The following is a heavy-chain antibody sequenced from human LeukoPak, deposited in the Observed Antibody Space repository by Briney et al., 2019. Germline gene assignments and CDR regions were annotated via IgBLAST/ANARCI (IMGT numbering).Heavy chain of an antibody. CDR1: GFTFSSYS. D-gene: IGHD3-22*01. V-gene: IGHV3-21*04. Sequence: GGSLRLSCAASGFTFSSYSMNWVRQAPGKGLEWVSSISSSSSYIYYADSVKGRFTISRDNSKNTLYLQMNSLRAEDTAVYYCASRSYYDSSGYYLGSYYYYMDVWGKGTTVTVSS. CDR3: ASRSYYDSSGYYLGSYYYYMDV. CDR2: ISSSSSYI. J-gene: IGHJ6*03.